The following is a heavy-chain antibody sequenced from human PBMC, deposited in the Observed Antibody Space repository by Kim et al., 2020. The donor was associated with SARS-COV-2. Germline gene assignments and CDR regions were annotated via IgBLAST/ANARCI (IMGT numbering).Heavy chain of an antibody. CDR1: GYTFTSYA. D-gene: IGHD3-10*01. CDR2: INAGNGNT. Sequence: ASVKVSCKASGYTFTSYAMHWVRQAPGQRLEWMGWINAGNGNTKYSQKFQGRVTITRDTSASTAYMELSSLRSEDTAVYYCARAPVTMVRRGDWFDPWGQGTLVTVSS. CDR3: ARAPVTMVRRGDWFDP. V-gene: IGHV1-3*01. J-gene: IGHJ5*02.